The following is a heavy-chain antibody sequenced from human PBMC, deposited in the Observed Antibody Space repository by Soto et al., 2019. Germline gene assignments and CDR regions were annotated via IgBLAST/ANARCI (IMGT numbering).Heavy chain of an antibody. V-gene: IGHV4-34*01. Sequence: SETLSLTCAVYGGSFSGYYWSWIRQPPGKGLEWIGEINHSGSTNYNPSLKSRVTISVDTSKNQFSLKLSSVTAADTAVYYCARGRIAAPLYYYYYYGMDVWGQGTTVTVSS. J-gene: IGHJ6*02. CDR2: INHSGST. D-gene: IGHD6-13*01. CDR1: GGSFSGYY. CDR3: ARGRIAAPLYYYYYYGMDV.